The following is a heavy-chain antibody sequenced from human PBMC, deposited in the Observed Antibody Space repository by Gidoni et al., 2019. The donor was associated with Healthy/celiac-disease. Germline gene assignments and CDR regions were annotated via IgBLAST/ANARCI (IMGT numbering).Heavy chain of an antibody. D-gene: IGHD3-3*01. Sequence: EVQLLESGGGLVQPGGSLRLSCAASGFTFSSYAMSWVRQAPGKGLEWVSAISGSGGSTYYADSVKGRFTISRDNSKYTLYLQMNSLRAEDTAVYYCAKLNYDFWSGYYSFDYWGQGTLVTVSS. V-gene: IGHV3-23*01. CDR3: AKLNYDFWSGYYSFDY. CDR1: GFTFSSYA. J-gene: IGHJ4*02. CDR2: ISGSGGST.